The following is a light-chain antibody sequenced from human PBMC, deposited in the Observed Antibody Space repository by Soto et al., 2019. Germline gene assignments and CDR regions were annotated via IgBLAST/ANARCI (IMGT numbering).Light chain of an antibody. V-gene: IGLV2-8*01. CDR3: SSYAGSNTVA. Sequence: QSALTQPPSASGSPGQSVTISCTGTSSDVGGYYSVSWYQQHPGKAPKLTIYEVSKRPSGVPDRFSGSKSANTASLTVSGLQAEDEADYYCSSYAGSNTVAFGGGTKLTVL. J-gene: IGLJ2*01. CDR1: SSDVGGYYS. CDR2: EVS.